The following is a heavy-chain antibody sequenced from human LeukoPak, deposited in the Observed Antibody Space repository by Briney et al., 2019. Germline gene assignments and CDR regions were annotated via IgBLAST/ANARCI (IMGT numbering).Heavy chain of an antibody. CDR1: GFTFDDYG. Sequence: PGGSLRLSCAASGFTFDDYGMNWVRQVPGKGLEWVAGINWIGGSTGYADSVKGRFTISRDNAKNSLYLQMNSLRAEDTAVYYCAELGITMIGGVWGKGTTVTISS. CDR2: INWIGGST. V-gene: IGHV3-20*04. CDR3: AELGITMIGGV. D-gene: IGHD3-10*02. J-gene: IGHJ6*04.